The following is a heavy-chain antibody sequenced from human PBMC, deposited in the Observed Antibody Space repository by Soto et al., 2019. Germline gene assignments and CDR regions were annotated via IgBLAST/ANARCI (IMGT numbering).Heavy chain of an antibody. Sequence: EVQLVETGGGLIQPGGSLRLSCAASGFTVSSNYMSWVRQAPGKGLDWDSVIYSGGSTYYADSVKGRFTISRDNAKNTLYLQMNSLRAEDTAVYYCARERGVSPPNYYYYGMDVWGQGTTVTVSS. CDR3: ARERGVSPPNYYYYGMDV. J-gene: IGHJ6*02. CDR1: GFTVSSNY. V-gene: IGHV3-53*02. D-gene: IGHD3-3*01. CDR2: IYSGGST.